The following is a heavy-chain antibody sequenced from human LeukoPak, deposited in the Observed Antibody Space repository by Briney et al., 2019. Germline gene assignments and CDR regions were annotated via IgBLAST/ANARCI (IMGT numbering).Heavy chain of an antibody. D-gene: IGHD6-13*01. J-gene: IGHJ4*02. Sequence: GGSLRLSCAASGFTFSNYAMNWVRRAPGMGLEWLSYISSSSSAIYYADSVKGRFTISRDNAKNSLYLQMNSLRAEDSAVYYCARDSRQQLPHWGQGTLVTVSS. V-gene: IGHV3-48*01. CDR1: GFTFSNYA. CDR3: ARDSRQQLPH. CDR2: ISSSSSAI.